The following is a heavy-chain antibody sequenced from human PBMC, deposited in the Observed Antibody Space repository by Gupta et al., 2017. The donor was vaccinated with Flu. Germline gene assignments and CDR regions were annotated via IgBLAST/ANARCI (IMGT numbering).Heavy chain of an antibody. J-gene: IGHJ4*02. CDR2: ISTDGRDY. V-gene: IGHV3-30*18. CDR3: AKDVRRAAAYYFDY. CDR1: GFPFSSYA. D-gene: IGHD6-25*01. Sequence: QVQLVESGGGVVQPGRSLRLSCAASGFPFSSYAMHWVRQAPGKGLEWVAVISTDGRDYYYTDSVKGRFTISRDNSKNTLYLQMNRLRAEDTAVYYCAKDVRRAAAYYFDYWGQGTLITVSS.